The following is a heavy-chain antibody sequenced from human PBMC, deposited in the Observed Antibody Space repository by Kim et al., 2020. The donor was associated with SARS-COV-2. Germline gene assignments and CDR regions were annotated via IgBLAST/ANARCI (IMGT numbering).Heavy chain of an antibody. V-gene: IGHV3-21*01. Sequence: GGSLRLSCAASGFTFSTYSMTWVRQAPGKGLEWVSSISTSSTYIYYADSVKGRFTISRDNAKNSLYLQMNSLRAEDTAVYYCARIIAAVAGLDYWGQGTLAT. J-gene: IGHJ4*02. CDR1: GFTFSTYS. D-gene: IGHD2-15*01. CDR2: ISTSSTYI. CDR3: ARIIAAVAGLDY.